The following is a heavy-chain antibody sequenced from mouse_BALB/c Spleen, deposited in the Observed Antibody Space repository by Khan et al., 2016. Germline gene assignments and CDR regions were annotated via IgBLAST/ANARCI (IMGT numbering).Heavy chain of an antibody. D-gene: IGHD1-1*01. CDR3: ERSHYYGSSYLDY. CDR1: GYSITSDYA. Sequence: EVQLQESGPGLVKPSQSLSLTCTVTGYSITSDYAWNWIRQFPGNKLEWMGYISYSGSTSYNPSLKSRISITRDTSKNQFFLQLNSVTTEDTATYYCERSHYYGSSYLDYWGQGTTLTVSS. V-gene: IGHV3-2*02. J-gene: IGHJ2*01. CDR2: ISYSGST.